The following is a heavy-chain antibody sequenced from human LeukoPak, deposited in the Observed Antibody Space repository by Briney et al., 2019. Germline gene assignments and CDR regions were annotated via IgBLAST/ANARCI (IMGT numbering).Heavy chain of an antibody. CDR1: GFTFSTSS. CDR3: ARDPGKTYYDILTGYSHFDY. J-gene: IGHJ4*02. CDR2: ISSSSSTI. V-gene: IGHV3-48*04. D-gene: IGHD3-9*01. Sequence: GGSLRLSRAHSGFTFSTSSMNWGRQAPGKRLERVSYISSSSSTIYYTDSVKGRFTISRDNAKNSLYLQMNSLRAEDTAVYYCARDPGKTYYDILTGYSHFDYWGQGTLVTVSS.